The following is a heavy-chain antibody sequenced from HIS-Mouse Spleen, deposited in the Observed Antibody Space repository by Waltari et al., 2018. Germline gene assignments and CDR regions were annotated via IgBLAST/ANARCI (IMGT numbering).Heavy chain of an antibody. Sequence: QLQLQESGPGLVKPSETLSLTCTVSGGSISSSSYYWGWIRQPPGKGLEWIGSIYYRGSTYSNPPLQSRVTISLDTSKNQFSLKLSSVTAADTAVYYCAREIPYSSSWYDWYFDLWGRGTLVTVSS. V-gene: IGHV4-39*07. CDR3: AREIPYSSSWYDWYFDL. CDR2: IYYRGST. D-gene: IGHD6-13*01. J-gene: IGHJ2*01. CDR1: GGSISSSSYY.